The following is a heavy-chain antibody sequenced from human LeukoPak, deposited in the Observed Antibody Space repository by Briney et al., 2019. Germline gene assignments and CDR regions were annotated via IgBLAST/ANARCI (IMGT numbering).Heavy chain of an antibody. CDR1: GYTFTSYG. D-gene: IGHD2-2*01. Sequence: ASVKVSCKASGYTFTSYGINWVRQAPGQGLEWMGWISDYNGNTNYVQKPQGRVTMTTDTSTSTAYMELRSLRSDDTAVYYCARGPRQLEVVPAAMDYYYYGMDVWGQGTTVTVSS. CDR2: ISDYNGNT. CDR3: ARGPRQLEVVPAAMDYYYYGMDV. V-gene: IGHV1-18*01. J-gene: IGHJ6*02.